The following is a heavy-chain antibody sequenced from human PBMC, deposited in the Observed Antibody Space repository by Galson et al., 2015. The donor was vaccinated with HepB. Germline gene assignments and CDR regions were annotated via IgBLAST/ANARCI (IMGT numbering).Heavy chain of an antibody. CDR2: INNRGTKM. J-gene: IGHJ4*02. Sequence: SLRLSCAASGFTFSDYSMNWVRQTPGKGLEWISFINNRGTKMFYADSVKGRFTVSRENAKNSVFLQLNGLRVEDTAVYYCARDRSPRAQFLSTALCAYWGQGALVTVSS. CDR3: ARDRSPRAQFLSTALCAY. V-gene: IGHV3-48*01. D-gene: IGHD1-14*01. CDR1: GFTFSDYS.